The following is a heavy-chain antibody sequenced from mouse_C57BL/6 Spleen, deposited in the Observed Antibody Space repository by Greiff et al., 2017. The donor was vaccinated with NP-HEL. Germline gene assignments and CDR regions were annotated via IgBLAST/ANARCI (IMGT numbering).Heavy chain of an antibody. CDR1: GFTFSDYY. D-gene: IGHD4-1*01. Sequence: EVQRVESGGGLVQPGGSLKLSCAASGFTFSDYYMYWVRQTPEKRLEWVAYISNGGGSTYYPDTVKGRFTISRDNAKNTLYLQMSRLKSEDTAMYYCARQTGMSWYFDVWGTGTTVTVSS. CDR3: ARQTGMSWYFDV. CDR2: ISNGGGST. V-gene: IGHV5-12*01. J-gene: IGHJ1*03.